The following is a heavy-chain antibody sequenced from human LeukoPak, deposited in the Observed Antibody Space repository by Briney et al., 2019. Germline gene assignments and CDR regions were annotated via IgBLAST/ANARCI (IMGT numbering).Heavy chain of an antibody. Sequence: SETLSLTCAVYGGSFSGYYWSWIRQPPGKGLERIGEINHSGSTNYNPSLKSRVTISVDTSKNQFSLKLSSVTAADTAVYYCARSRPNYDFWSGPKARYYYYGMDVWGQGTTVTVSS. CDR2: INHSGST. D-gene: IGHD3-3*01. J-gene: IGHJ6*02. CDR3: ARSRPNYDFWSGPKARYYYYGMDV. CDR1: GGSFSGYY. V-gene: IGHV4-34*01.